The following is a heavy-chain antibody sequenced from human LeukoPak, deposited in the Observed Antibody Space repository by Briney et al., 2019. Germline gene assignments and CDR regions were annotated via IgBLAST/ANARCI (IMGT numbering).Heavy chain of an antibody. V-gene: IGHV1-69*01. CDR1: GGTFSSYA. J-gene: IGHJ5*02. D-gene: IGHD3-9*01. Sequence: GASVKVSCKASGGTFSSYAISWVRQAPGQGLEWMGGIIPIFGTANYAQKFQGRVTITADESTSTAYMELSSLRSEDTAVYYCARAAFDYDILTGYPNWFDPWGQGTLVTVSS. CDR2: IIPIFGTA. CDR3: ARAAFDYDILTGYPNWFDP.